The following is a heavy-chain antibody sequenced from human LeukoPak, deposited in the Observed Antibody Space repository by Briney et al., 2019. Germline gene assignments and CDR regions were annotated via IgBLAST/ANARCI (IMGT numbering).Heavy chain of an antibody. Sequence: TGGSLRLSCAASGXTFSTYRMNWVRQAPGKGLEWVANIKKDGSGKYYVDSVKGRFTISRDNAENSLYLQMNSLRAEDTAVYFCARARGENDVFDIWGQGTTVTVSS. CDR1: GXTFSTYR. CDR2: IKKDGSGK. D-gene: IGHD2-21*01. CDR3: ARARGENDVFDI. V-gene: IGHV3-7*04. J-gene: IGHJ3*02.